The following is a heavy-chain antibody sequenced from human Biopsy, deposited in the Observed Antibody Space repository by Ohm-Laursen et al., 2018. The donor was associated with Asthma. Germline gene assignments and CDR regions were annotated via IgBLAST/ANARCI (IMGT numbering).Heavy chain of an antibody. V-gene: IGHV4-59*01. Sequence: VTLSLTCTVSGVSIRSYYWTWIRQPPGKGLEWIGNIHYSGSTYSNPSLKSRVTISVDTSKKQNSLRLSSVIAADTAVYYCAGFCSGGNCPDHWGQGTLVTVSS. CDR2: IHYSGST. CDR3: AGFCSGGNCPDH. D-gene: IGHD2-15*01. CDR1: GVSIRSYY. J-gene: IGHJ4*02.